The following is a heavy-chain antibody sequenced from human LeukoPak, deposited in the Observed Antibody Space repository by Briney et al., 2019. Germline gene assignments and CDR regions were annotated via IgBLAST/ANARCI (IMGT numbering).Heavy chain of an antibody. CDR3: ARDVANYYGSINWFDP. CDR1: GYSISSGYY. D-gene: IGHD3-10*01. Sequence: SETLSLTCTVSGYSISSGYYWGWIRQPPGKGLEWIGSIYHSGSTYYNPSLKSRVTISVGTSKNQSSLKLSSVTAADTAVYYCARDVANYYGSINWFDPWGQGTLVTVSS. J-gene: IGHJ5*02. CDR2: IYHSGST. V-gene: IGHV4-38-2*02.